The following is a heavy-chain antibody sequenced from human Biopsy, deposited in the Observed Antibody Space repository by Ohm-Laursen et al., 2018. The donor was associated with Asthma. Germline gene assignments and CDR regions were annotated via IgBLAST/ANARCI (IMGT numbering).Heavy chain of an antibody. CDR1: GFSFSNFA. V-gene: IGHV3-30*07. CDR2: ISKDASTQ. J-gene: IGHJ4*02. D-gene: IGHD3-10*01. Sequence: SLRLSCSASGFSFSNFAIHWVRQAPGKGLEWVGVISKDASTQDYADSVKGRFTISRDNSKNTLYLQMNSLRAEDTAPYYCGRERSYMVDYWGQGTLVIASS. CDR3: GRERSYMVDY.